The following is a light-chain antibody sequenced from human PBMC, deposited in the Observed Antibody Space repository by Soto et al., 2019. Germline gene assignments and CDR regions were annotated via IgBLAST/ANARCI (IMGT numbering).Light chain of an antibody. CDR3: QQYGSSPQT. CDR2: GAS. V-gene: IGKV3-15*01. J-gene: IGKJ1*01. Sequence: EIVLTQSPATLSVSPGERATLSCMASQSVSSNLAWYQQIPGRAPRLLIYGASTRATGIPARFSGSGSGTEFTLTISSLQSEDFAVYYCQQYGSSPQTFGQGTKVDIK. CDR1: QSVSSN.